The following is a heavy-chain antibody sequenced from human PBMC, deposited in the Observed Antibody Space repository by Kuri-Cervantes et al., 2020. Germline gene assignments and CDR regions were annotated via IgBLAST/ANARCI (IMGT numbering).Heavy chain of an antibody. CDR1: GYTFTSYG. Sequence: ASVKVSCKASGYTFTSYGISWVRQAPGQGLEWMGWISAYNGNTNYAQKLQGRVTMTTDTSTSTAYMELRSLRSDDTAVYYCAREKYYDILTGLETTYYFEYWGQGTLVTVSS. D-gene: IGHD3-9*01. J-gene: IGHJ4*02. CDR3: AREKYYDILTGLETTYYFEY. CDR2: ISAYNGNT. V-gene: IGHV1-18*01.